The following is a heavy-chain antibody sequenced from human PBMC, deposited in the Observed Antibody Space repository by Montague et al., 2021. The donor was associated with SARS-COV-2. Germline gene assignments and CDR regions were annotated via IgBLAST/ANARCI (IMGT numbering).Heavy chain of an antibody. J-gene: IGHJ3*02. V-gene: IGHV4-38-2*02. CDR1: GFSIGSGDY. CDR2: IYHSGTT. Sequence: SETLSLTCTVSGFSIGSGDYCGWIRQPPGKGLEWFGSIYHSGTTXXPSXXXSRLTMSIDTSTNHFSLRPTSVTAADTAVFFCVRERAGGLRNVFDIWGQGTMVTVSS. CDR3: VRERAGGLRNVFDI.